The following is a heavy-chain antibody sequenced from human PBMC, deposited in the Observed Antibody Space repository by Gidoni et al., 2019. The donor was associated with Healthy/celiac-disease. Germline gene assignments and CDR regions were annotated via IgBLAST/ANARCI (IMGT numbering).Heavy chain of an antibody. Sequence: QVQLQESGPGLVKPSETLSLTCTVSGGSIRSYYWSWIRQPAGKGLEWIGRIYTSGSTNYNPPLKSRVTMSVDTSKNQFSLKLSSVTAADTAVYYCARVPFYDFWSGYPQNWFDPWGQGTLVTVSS. CDR1: GGSIRSYY. CDR2: IYTSGST. J-gene: IGHJ5*02. D-gene: IGHD3-3*01. CDR3: ARVPFYDFWSGYPQNWFDP. V-gene: IGHV4-4*07.